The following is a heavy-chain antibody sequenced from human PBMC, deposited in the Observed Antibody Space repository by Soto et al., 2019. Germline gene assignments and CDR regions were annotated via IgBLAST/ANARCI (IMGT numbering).Heavy chain of an antibody. V-gene: IGHV4-61*01. CDR2: IYYSGTT. D-gene: IGHD6-19*01. Sequence: SETLSLTCTVSGDSVNSATYYWSWIRQPPGKGLEWIGYIYYSGTTKYNPSLKSRVTISVDTSKNQFSLKLSSVTAADTAVYYCARDTSSGWPDYWGQGTLVTVSS. J-gene: IGHJ4*02. CDR1: GDSVNSATYY. CDR3: ARDTSSGWPDY.